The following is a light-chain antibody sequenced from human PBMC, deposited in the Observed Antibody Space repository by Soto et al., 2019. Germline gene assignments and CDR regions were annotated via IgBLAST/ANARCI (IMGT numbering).Light chain of an antibody. CDR3: QHYNSYSEA. J-gene: IGKJ1*01. V-gene: IGKV1-5*01. CDR2: DAS. CDR1: QSLNTR. Sequence: DIQLTQSPSTLSASVGDRVTLTCRASQSLNTRLAWYQQRPGKAPKLLIYDASTLESGVPSRFSGGGSGTEFTLTINNLQPDDLATYYCQHYNSYSEAFGQGTKVDIK.